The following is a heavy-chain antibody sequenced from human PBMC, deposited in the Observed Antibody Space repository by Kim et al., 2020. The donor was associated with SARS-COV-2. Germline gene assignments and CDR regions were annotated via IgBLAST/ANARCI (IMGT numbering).Heavy chain of an antibody. V-gene: IGHV1-69*13. CDR3: ARVGVDTAMGRPNYGMDV. J-gene: IGHJ6*02. CDR1: GGTFSSYA. Sequence: SVKVSCKASGGTFSSYAISWVRQAPGQGLEWMGGIIPIFGTANYAQKFQGRVTITADESTSTAYMELSSLRSEDTAVYYCARVGVDTAMGRPNYGMDVWGQGTTVTVSS. D-gene: IGHD5-18*01. CDR2: IIPIFGTA.